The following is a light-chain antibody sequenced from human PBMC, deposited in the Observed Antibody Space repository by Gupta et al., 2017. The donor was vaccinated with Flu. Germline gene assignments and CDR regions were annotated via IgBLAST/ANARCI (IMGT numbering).Light chain of an antibody. CDR1: SGGAYKY. V-gene: IGLV2-14*03. Sequence: SALTQPASVSGSPGQSITIACTGTSGGAYKYVSWYQQHPGKAPKLMIYDVSKRPAGVPDRFSGSKFDNTASLTISGLQAEDEAEYYCSSFISSTSLVEFGGGTRLTVL. CDR3: SSFISSTSLVE. CDR2: DVS. J-gene: IGLJ2*01.